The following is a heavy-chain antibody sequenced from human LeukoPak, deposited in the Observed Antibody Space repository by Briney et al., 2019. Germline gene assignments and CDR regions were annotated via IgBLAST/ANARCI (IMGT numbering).Heavy chain of an antibody. CDR2: IYHSGST. D-gene: IGHD2-2*01. CDR3: ASGSTTMTYYYYGMDV. Sequence: SSETLSLTCAVSGYSISSGYYWGWIRQPPGKGLGWIGSIYHSGSTYYNPSLKSRVTISVDTSKNQFSLKLSSVTAADTAVYYCASGSTTMTYYYYGMDVWGKGTTVTVSS. CDR1: GYSISSGYY. J-gene: IGHJ6*04. V-gene: IGHV4-38-2*01.